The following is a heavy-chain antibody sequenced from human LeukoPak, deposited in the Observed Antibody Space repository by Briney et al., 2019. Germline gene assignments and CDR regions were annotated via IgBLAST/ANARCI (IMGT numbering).Heavy chain of an antibody. CDR2: ISGSGGST. CDR3: AKNDPPLLWFGELLFDY. V-gene: IGHV3-23*01. CDR1: GFTFSSYA. D-gene: IGHD3-10*01. Sequence: PGGSLRLSCAASGFTFSSYAMSWVRQAPGKGLEWVSAISGSGGSTYYADSVKGRFTISRDNSKNTLYLQMNSLRAEDTAVYYCAKNDPPLLWFGELLFDYWGQGTPVTVSS. J-gene: IGHJ4*02.